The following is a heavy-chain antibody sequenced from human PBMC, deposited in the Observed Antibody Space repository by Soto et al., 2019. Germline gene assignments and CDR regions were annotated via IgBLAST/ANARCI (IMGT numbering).Heavy chain of an antibody. V-gene: IGHV4-30-2*01. CDR2: INHRGNT. Sequence: SETLSLTCAVSGGSISSGGYSWSWIRQPPGKGLEWIGDINHRGNTNYNSSLKSRVTISIDTSKSQFSLRLTSLIDTDTAVYYCARAAPRDSSGLYFDFWGQGSLVTVSS. D-gene: IGHD6-19*01. CDR3: ARAAPRDSSGLYFDF. CDR1: GGSISSGGYS. J-gene: IGHJ4*02.